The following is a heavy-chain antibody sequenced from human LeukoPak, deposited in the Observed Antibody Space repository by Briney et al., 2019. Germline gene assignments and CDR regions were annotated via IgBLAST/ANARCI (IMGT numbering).Heavy chain of an antibody. D-gene: IGHD3-22*01. Sequence: GGSLRLSCAASGFTFSSYSMNWVRQAPGKGLEGVSSIISSSSYIYYADSVKGRFTISRDNAKNSLYLQMNSLRAEDTAVYYCARDYYDSSGEGNAFDIWGQGTMVTVSP. CDR3: ARDYYDSSGEGNAFDI. J-gene: IGHJ3*02. CDR1: GFTFSSYS. CDR2: IISSSSYI. V-gene: IGHV3-21*01.